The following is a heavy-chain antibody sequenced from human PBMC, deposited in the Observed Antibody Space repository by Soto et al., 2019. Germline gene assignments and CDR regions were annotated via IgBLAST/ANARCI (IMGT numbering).Heavy chain of an antibody. CDR3: AKDSIAGRQDYNYGMDV. J-gene: IGHJ6*02. V-gene: IGHV3-30*18. D-gene: IGHD6-6*01. CDR2: ISYDGSNK. Sequence: QVQLVESGGGVVQPGRSLRLSCAASGFTFSRSGMHWVRQAPGKGLEWVAVISYDGSNKYYADSVKGRFTISRDNSKNTLCLQMNSLRAEDTAVYFCAKDSIAGRQDYNYGMDVWGQGTTVTVSS. CDR1: GFTFSRSG.